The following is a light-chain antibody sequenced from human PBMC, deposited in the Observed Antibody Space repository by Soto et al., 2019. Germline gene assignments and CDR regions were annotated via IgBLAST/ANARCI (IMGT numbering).Light chain of an antibody. CDR3: QERSRWRRAT. Sequence: EMVLTQSPATLSLSPGESATLSCRASQNVGHNYAWYQQKSGQHPRLLIHTASSRATGIPARFSGSGPRIAFTLTVSTLEPEGIAVYYWQERSRWRRATFGGGTRVEIK. J-gene: IGKJ4*01. CDR2: TAS. V-gene: IGKV3D-11*02. CDR1: QNVGHN.